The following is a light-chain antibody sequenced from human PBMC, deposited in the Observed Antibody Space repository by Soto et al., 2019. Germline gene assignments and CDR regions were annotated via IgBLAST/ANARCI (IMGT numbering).Light chain of an antibody. CDR2: DAS. J-gene: IGKJ2*01. CDR3: QQYDNLPYT. Sequence: DIQMTQSPSSLSASVGDRVTITCQSSQDISNYLNWYQQKPGKAPKLLIFDASHLEPGVPSRFSGSGSGTDFTFTISSLQPEDIATYYCQQYDNLPYTFGQGTKLEFK. V-gene: IGKV1-33*01. CDR1: QDISNY.